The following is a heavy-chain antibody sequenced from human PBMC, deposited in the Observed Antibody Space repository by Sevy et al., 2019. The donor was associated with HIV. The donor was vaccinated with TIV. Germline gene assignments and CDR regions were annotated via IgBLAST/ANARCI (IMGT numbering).Heavy chain of an antibody. D-gene: IGHD1-7*01. J-gene: IGHJ6*02. V-gene: IGHV3-23*01. Sequence: GGSLRLSCAASGFTFSSYAMSWVRQAPGKGLEWVSAISGSGGSTYYADSVKGRFTISRDNSKNTLYLQMNSLRVEDTAVYYCAKDFGTITGTTMLVYYYYYGMDVWGQGTTVTVSS. CDR3: AKDFGTITGTTMLVYYYYYGMDV. CDR2: ISGSGGST. CDR1: GFTFSSYA.